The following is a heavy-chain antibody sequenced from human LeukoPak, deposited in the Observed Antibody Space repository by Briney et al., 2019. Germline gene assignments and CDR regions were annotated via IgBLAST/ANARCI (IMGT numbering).Heavy chain of an antibody. CDR2: ISAYNGNT. CDR3: ARRKRGMDV. V-gene: IGHV1-18*01. Sequence: ASVKVSCKTSGYTFSSYDISWVRQAPGQGLEWMGWISAYNGNTNYAQNFQGRVTMTTETSTSTAYMELRSLRSDDTAVYYCARRKRGMDVWGQGTTVTVSS. CDR1: GYTFSSYD. J-gene: IGHJ6*02.